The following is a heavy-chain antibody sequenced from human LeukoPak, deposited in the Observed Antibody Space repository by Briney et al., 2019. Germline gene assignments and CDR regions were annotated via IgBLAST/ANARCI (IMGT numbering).Heavy chain of an antibody. V-gene: IGHV3-23*01. D-gene: IGHD6-19*01. Sequence: PRGSLRLSCAASGFTFSSYAMSWVRQAPGKGLEWVSAITGTGGSTYYVASVKGRFTVSRDNSKNTLYLQMSSLRAEDTAMYYCAKVRDTRDWYKDAFDIWGQGTRVTVSS. J-gene: IGHJ3*02. CDR1: GFTFSSYA. CDR2: ITGTGGST. CDR3: AKVRDTRDWYKDAFDI.